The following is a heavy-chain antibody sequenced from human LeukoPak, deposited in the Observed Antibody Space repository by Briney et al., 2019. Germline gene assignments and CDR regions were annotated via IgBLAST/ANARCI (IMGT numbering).Heavy chain of an antibody. V-gene: IGHV1-69*05. D-gene: IGHD6-19*01. J-gene: IGHJ4*02. CDR1: GGTFSSYA. CDR3: AMILYSSGWYYFDY. CDR2: IIPIFGTA. Sequence: SVKVSCKASGGTFSSYAISWVRQAPGQGLEWMGRIIPIFGTANYAQKFQGRVAITTDESTSTAYMELSSLRSEDTAVYYCAMILYSSGWYYFDYWGQGTLVTVSS.